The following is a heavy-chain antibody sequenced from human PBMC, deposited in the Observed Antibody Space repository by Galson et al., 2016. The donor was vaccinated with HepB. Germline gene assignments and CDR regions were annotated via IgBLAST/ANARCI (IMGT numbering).Heavy chain of an antibody. J-gene: IGHJ1*01. CDR1: GYSSTIYW. D-gene: IGHD3-10*01. Sequence: QSGAEVKRPGESLKISCQCSGYSSTIYWIAWVRQMPGKGLEWMGVIYPGDSTARYGPSFQGQVTMSVDKSINTAYLELTSLKASDTAMYFCAREEFFQFWGQGTLVTVSS. V-gene: IGHV5-51*01. CDR3: AREEFFQF. CDR2: IYPGDSTA.